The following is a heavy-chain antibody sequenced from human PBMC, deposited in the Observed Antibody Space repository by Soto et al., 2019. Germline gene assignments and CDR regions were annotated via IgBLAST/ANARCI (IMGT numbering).Heavy chain of an antibody. CDR2: IIPILGIA. V-gene: IGHV1-69*02. CDR3: GVVAATNFDY. D-gene: IGHD2-15*01. Sequence: QVQLVQSGAEVKKPGSSVKVSCKASGGTFSSYTISWVRQAPGQGPEGMGRIIPILGIANYAQKFQGRVTITAEKSTSTAYMGLSSLRSEDTAVYYCGVVAATNFDYWGQGTLVTVSS. J-gene: IGHJ4*02. CDR1: GGTFSSYT.